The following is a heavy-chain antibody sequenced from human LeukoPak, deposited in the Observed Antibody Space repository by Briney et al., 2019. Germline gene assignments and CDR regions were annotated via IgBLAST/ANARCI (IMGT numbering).Heavy chain of an antibody. J-gene: IGHJ4*02. CDR3: ARVPCSGGSCYFDY. Sequence: GASVKVSCKASGYTFTSYAMNWVRQAPGQGLEWMGWINTNTGNPTYAQGFTGRFVFSLDTSVSTAYLQISSLKAEDTAVYCCARVPCSGGSCYFDYWGQGTLVTVSS. CDR2: INTNTGNP. D-gene: IGHD2-15*01. V-gene: IGHV7-4-1*02. CDR1: GYTFTSYA.